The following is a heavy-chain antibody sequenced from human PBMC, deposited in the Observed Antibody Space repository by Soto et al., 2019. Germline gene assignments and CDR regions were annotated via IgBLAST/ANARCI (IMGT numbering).Heavy chain of an antibody. CDR1: GGTFSSYT. V-gene: IGHV1-69*02. CDR3: ATNRERPNVLLTTVKYYMDV. CDR2: IIPILGIA. J-gene: IGHJ6*03. D-gene: IGHD4-4*01. Sequence: QVQLVQSGAEVKKPGSSVKVSCKASGGTFSSYTISWVRQAPGQGLEWMGRIIPILGIANYAQKFQGRVTITADKSTSTAYMELSSLRSEDTAVYYCATNRERPNVLLTTVKYYMDVWGKGTTVTVSS.